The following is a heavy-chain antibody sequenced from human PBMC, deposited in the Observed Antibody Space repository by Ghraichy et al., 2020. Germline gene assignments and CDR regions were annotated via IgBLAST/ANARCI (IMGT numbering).Heavy chain of an antibody. CDR1: GFTFSSYS. CDR2: ISSSSSTI. V-gene: IGHV3-48*02. Sequence: GGSLRLSCAASGFTFSSYSMNWVRQAPGKGLEWVSYISSSSSTIYYADSVKGRFTISRDNAKNSLYLQMNSLRDEDTAVYYCARDLPELELTSLNWFDPWGQGTLVTVSS. J-gene: IGHJ5*02. CDR3: ARDLPELELTSLNWFDP. D-gene: IGHD1-7*01.